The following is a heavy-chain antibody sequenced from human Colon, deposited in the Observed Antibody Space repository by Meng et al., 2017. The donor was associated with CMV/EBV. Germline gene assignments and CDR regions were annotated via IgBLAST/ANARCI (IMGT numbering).Heavy chain of an antibody. D-gene: IGHD1-1*01. CDR3: AGRWI. V-gene: IGHV3-7*01. CDR2: ISGDEREI. Sequence: GESLKISCAASGLIFRKSTMSWLRQVPGKGLEWVADISGDEREIYYVDSVKGRFTVSRDNAKNLVFLQMNRLRVEDTAVYYCAGRWIWGPGTLVTVSS. CDR1: GLIFRKST. J-gene: IGHJ4*02.